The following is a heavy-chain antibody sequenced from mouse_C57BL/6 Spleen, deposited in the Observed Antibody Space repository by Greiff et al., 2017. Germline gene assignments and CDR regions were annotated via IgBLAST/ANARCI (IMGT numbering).Heavy chain of an antibody. CDR3: ARLYYDSLGYFDV. CDR2: FSSGSSTI. D-gene: IGHD2-4*01. J-gene: IGHJ1*03. CDR1: GFTFSDYG. V-gene: IGHV5-17*01. Sequence: EVQLVESGGGLVKPGGSLKLSCAASGFTFSDYGMHWVRQAPEKGLEWVAYFSSGSSTIYYADTVKGRFTISRDNAKNTLFQQMTSLRSEDAAMYYCARLYYDSLGYFDVWGTGTTVTVSS.